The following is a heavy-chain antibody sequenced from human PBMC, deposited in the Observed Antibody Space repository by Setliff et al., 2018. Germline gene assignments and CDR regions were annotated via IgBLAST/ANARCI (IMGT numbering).Heavy chain of an antibody. CDR3: AGGVSGVSWTPRY. CDR2: IYTSGGT. D-gene: IGHD6-25*01. Sequence: SETLSLTCTVSGDSMNDNHWTWMRQPPGKGLEWIGYIYTSGGTNYNPSLKSRVTISVDMTENQFSLILRSVVAADTAVYYCAGGVSGVSWTPRYWGRGTLVTVSS. J-gene: IGHJ4*02. CDR1: GDSMNDNH. V-gene: IGHV4-4*08.